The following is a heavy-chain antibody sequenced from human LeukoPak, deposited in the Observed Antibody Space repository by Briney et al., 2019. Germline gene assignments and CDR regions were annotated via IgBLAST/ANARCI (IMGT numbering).Heavy chain of an antibody. CDR2: INPNSGGT. CDR3: ARDLYCTNGVCLSWFDP. CDR1: GYTFTSYY. V-gene: IGHV1-2*02. J-gene: IGHJ5*02. D-gene: IGHD2-8*01. Sequence: ASVKVSCKASGYTFTSYYMHWVRQAPGQGLEWMGWINPNSGGTNYAQKFQGRVTMTRDTSISTAYMELSRLRSDDTAVYYCARDLYCTNGVCLSWFDPWGQGTLVTVSS.